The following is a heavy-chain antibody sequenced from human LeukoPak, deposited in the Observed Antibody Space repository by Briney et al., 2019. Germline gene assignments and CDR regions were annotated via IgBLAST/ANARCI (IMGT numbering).Heavy chain of an antibody. D-gene: IGHD1-26*01. CDR1: GFTFSSYS. CDR2: ISTGSSCI. V-gene: IGHV3-21*01. Sequence: GGSLRLSCAASGFTFSSYSMAWVRQAPGKGLEWVSSISTGSSCIYYADSVRGRFTISRDNAKNSLYLQMNSLRADDTAVYYCARHMTKLGYWGQGTLVTVSS. J-gene: IGHJ4*02. CDR3: ARHMTKLGY.